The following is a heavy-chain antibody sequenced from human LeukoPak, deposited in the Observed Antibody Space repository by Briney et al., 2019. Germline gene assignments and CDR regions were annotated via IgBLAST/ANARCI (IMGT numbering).Heavy chain of an antibody. CDR3: ARGPLNYDILT. D-gene: IGHD3-9*01. CDR1: GGSISSGSYY. V-gene: IGHV4-61*02. CDR2: IYTSGST. Sequence: PSETLSLTCTVAGGSISSGSYYWSWIRQPAGKGLEWIGRIYTSGSTNYNPSLKSRVTISVDTSKNQFSLKLSSVTAADTAVYYCARGPLNYDILTWGQGTLVTVSS. J-gene: IGHJ5*02.